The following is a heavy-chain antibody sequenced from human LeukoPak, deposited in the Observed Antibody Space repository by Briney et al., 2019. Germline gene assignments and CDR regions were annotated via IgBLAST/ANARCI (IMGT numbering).Heavy chain of an antibody. D-gene: IGHD1-26*01. CDR1: GFTFSSYW. CDR3: ARENSGSYYQFDC. CDR2: IKQDGSEK. Sequence: GGSLRLSCAASGFTFSSYWMSWVRQAPGRGLEWVASIKQDGSEKYYVDSVKGRFTISRDNAKNSLYLQMNSLRAEDTAVYYCARENSGSYYQFDCWGQGTLVTVSS. V-gene: IGHV3-7*01. J-gene: IGHJ4*02.